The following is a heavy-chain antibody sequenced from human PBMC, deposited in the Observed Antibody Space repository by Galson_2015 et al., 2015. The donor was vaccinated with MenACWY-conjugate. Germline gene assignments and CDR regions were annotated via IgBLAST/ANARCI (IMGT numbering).Heavy chain of an antibody. Sequence: SLRLSCAASGFTFSNYDMHWVRDARGKGLEWVSGISTGGDTYYSGSVKGRFTISRENAKNSLYLQMDSLRPGDTAIYYCVSGFLSRDKWNGLGLDVWGKGTTVTVSS. CDR3: VSGFLSRDKWNGLGLDV. D-gene: IGHD1-20*01. CDR1: GFTFSNYD. V-gene: IGHV3-13*01. CDR2: ISTGGDT. J-gene: IGHJ6*04.